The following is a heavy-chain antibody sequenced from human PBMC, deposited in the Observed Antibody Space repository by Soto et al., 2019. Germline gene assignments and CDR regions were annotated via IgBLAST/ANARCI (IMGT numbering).Heavy chain of an antibody. Sequence: GGSLRLSCVGSGFTFSNFGMHWVRQAPGKGLEWVAGISYDGRSESYVDSVRGRFTLSRDNSKNTLSLQMISLRPEDTGVYYCAKDLDVVMVLSATRGLDVWGQGTTGTVS. CDR2: ISYDGRSE. V-gene: IGHV3-30*18. D-gene: IGHD2-15*01. CDR1: GFTFSNFG. J-gene: IGHJ6*02. CDR3: AKDLDVVMVLSATRGLDV.